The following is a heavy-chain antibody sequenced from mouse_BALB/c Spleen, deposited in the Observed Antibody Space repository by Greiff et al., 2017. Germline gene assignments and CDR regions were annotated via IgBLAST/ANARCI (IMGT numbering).Heavy chain of an antibody. Sequence: QVQLKESGPSLVQPSQSLSITCTVSGFSLTSYGVHWVRQSPGKGLEWLGVIWRGGSTDYNAAFMSRLSITKDNSKSQVFFKMNSLQADDTAIYYCAKTGELGRDYFDYWGQGTTLTVSS. CDR3: AKTGELGRDYFDY. CDR1: GFSLTSYG. D-gene: IGHD4-1*01. CDR2: IWRGGST. V-gene: IGHV2-5-1*01. J-gene: IGHJ2*01.